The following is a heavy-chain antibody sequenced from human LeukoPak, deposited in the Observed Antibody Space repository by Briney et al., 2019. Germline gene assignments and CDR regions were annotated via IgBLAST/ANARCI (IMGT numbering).Heavy chain of an antibody. V-gene: IGHV1-8*03. J-gene: IGHJ4*02. D-gene: IGHD3-22*01. Sequence: VASVKVSCKASGYTFTSYDINWVRQATGQGLEWMGWMNPNSGNTGYAQKFQGRVTITADKSTSTAYMELSSLRSEDTAVYYCASGIYYYDSSGYNYLDYWGQGTLVTVSS. CDR3: ASGIYYYDSSGYNYLDY. CDR2: MNPNSGNT. CDR1: GYTFTSYD.